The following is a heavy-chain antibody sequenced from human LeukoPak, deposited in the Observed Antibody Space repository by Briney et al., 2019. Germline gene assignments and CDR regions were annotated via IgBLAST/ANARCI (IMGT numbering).Heavy chain of an antibody. Sequence: ASVKVSCKASGYSSPNYGISWARQAPGQGLEWMGWVHIYRGNTNYAQKFQGRVTMTTDTSTSTVYMEVRGLRSDDTAMYYCARDVGITVADSFDPWGQGTLVIVSS. J-gene: IGHJ5*02. CDR2: VHIYRGNT. D-gene: IGHD6-13*01. CDR1: GYSSPNYG. V-gene: IGHV1-18*01. CDR3: ARDVGITVADSFDP.